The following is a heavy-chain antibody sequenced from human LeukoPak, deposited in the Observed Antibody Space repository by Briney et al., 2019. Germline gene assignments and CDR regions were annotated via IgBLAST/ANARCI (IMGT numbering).Heavy chain of an antibody. D-gene: IGHD7-27*01. CDR2: IKQDGSEK. J-gene: IGHJ5*02. V-gene: IGHV3-7*01. CDR3: ARDANWAFWFDP. CDR1: GFTLSNNW. Sequence: GGSLRLSCAASGFTLSNNWMIWVRQAPGKGLEWVAEIKQDGSEKYYVDSVKGRFTISRDNAKNSLYLQLNSLRAEDTAVYYCARDANWAFWFDPWGQGALVTVSS.